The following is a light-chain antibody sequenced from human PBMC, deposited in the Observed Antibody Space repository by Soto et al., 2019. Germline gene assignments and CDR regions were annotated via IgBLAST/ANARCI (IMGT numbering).Light chain of an antibody. V-gene: IGLV1-44*01. J-gene: IGLJ2*01. CDR2: INN. Sequence: QSVLTQPPSASGTPGQRVTISCSGSNSNIGVYPVHWYQRLPGTAPKLLIYINNQRPSGVPDRFSSSKSGTSGSLAISGLQSEDEADYYCATWDDSLNAVVFGGGTKLAVL. CDR3: ATWDDSLNAVV. CDR1: NSNIGVYP.